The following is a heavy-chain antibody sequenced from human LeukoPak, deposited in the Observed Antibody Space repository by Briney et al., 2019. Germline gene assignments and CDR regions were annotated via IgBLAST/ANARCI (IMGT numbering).Heavy chain of an antibody. CDR1: GYTFTGYY. Sequence: ASVKVSCKASGYTFTGYYIYWVRQAPGQGLEWMGWIKPNSGGTNYAQKFQGRVTMTRDTSISTAYMELSRLRSDDTAVYYCARGSIVGAPFHYFDYWGQGTLVTVSS. CDR2: IKPNSGGT. J-gene: IGHJ4*02. CDR3: ARGSIVGAPFHYFDY. V-gene: IGHV1-2*02. D-gene: IGHD1-26*01.